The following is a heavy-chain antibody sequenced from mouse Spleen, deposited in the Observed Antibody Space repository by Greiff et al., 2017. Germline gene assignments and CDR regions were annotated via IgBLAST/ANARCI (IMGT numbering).Heavy chain of an antibody. J-gene: IGHJ2*01. CDR1: GYTFTDYT. V-gene: IGHV1-78*01. CDR2: IYPRDGST. Sequence: QVQLQQSDAELVKPGASVKISCKASGYTFTDYTIHWMKQRPEQGLEWIGYIYPRDGSTKYNEKFKGKATLTADKSSSTAYMQLNSLTSEDSAVYFCANNDYEEYYFDYWGQGTTLTVSS. CDR3: ANNDYEEYYFDY. D-gene: IGHD2-4*01.